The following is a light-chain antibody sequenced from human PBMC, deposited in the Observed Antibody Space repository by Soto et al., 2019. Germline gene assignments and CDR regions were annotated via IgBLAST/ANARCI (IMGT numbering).Light chain of an antibody. CDR1: QIFTSGY. Sequence: EIVLTQSPGTLSLSPGERATLSCRASQIFTSGYIAWYQQKPGQAPSLIIYGVSSRAMGIPDRFSGSGSGTDFTLTISRLEPEDFAVYYCQHYGNSPPYTFGQGTRLEIK. CDR2: GVS. V-gene: IGKV3-20*01. J-gene: IGKJ2*01. CDR3: QHYGNSPPYT.